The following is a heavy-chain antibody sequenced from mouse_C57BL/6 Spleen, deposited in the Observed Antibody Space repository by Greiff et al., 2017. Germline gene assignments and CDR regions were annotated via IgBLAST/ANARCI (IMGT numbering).Heavy chain of an antibody. CDR2: IRNKANGYTT. V-gene: IGHV7-3*01. CDR3: ARSTVLAYYYAMDY. CDR1: GFTFTDYY. D-gene: IGHD1-1*01. Sequence: EVKLVESGGGLVQPGGSLSLSCAASGFTFTDYYMSWVRQPPGKALEWLGFIRNKANGYTTEYSASVKGRFTISRDNSQSILYLQMNALRAEDSATYYCARSTVLAYYYAMDYWGQGTSVTVSS. J-gene: IGHJ4*01.